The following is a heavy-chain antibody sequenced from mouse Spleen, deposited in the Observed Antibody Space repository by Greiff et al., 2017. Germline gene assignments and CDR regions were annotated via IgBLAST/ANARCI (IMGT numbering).Heavy chain of an antibody. CDR1: GYTFTSYW. V-gene: IGHV1-55*01. Sequence: QVQLQQPGAELVKPGASVKMSCKASGYTFTSYWLTWVKQRPGQGLEWLGDIYPGSGSTNYNEKFKSKATLTVDTSSSTAYMQLSSLTSEDSAVYYCARMGHMIPFAYWGQGTLVTVSA. CDR3: ARMGHMIPFAY. CDR2: IYPGSGST. D-gene: IGHD2-3*01. J-gene: IGHJ3*01.